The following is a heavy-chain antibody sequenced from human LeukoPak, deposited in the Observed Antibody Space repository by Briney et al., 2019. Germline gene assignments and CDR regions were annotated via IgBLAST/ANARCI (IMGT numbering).Heavy chain of an antibody. CDR2: MSFDVNNK. D-gene: IGHD2-2*02. CDR3: ARGYCTSSSCYNDY. CDR1: GFTFSSYA. Sequence: PGGSLRLSCATSGFTFSSYAFHWVRQAPGKGLEWVATMSFDVNNKYYADSVRGRFTISRDNSKSTLYLQMNSLRAEDTAVYSCARGYCTSSSCYNDYWGQGTLVTVSS. V-gene: IGHV3-30*04. J-gene: IGHJ4*02.